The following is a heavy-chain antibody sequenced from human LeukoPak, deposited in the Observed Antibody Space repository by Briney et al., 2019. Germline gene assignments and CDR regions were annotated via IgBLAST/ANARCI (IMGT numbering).Heavy chain of an antibody. CDR3: ARGPLSAGYSSSWYSRYYYYIDV. D-gene: IGHD6-13*01. V-gene: IGHV1-69*01. CDR2: IIPIFGTA. J-gene: IGHJ6*03. Sequence: SVKVSCKASGGTFSSYAISWVRQAPGQGLEWMGGIIPIFGTANYAQKFQGRVTITADESTSTAYMELSSLRSEDTAVYYCARGPLSAGYSSSWYSRYYYYIDVWGKGTTVTVSS. CDR1: GGTFSSYA.